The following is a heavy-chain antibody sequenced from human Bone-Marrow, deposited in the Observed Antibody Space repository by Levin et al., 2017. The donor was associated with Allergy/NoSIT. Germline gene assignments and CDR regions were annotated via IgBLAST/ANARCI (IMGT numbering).Heavy chain of an antibody. CDR2: ISYDGGVK. CDR3: AKAGEQQYGSGDNTMYYFQY. V-gene: IGHV3-30*18. Sequence: GGSLRLSCAASGFTFSIYGMHWVRQAPGKGLEWVAVISYDGGVKYSADSVKGRFTVSRDNSKNTLYLQMNSLRAEDTAVYYCAKAGEQQYGSGDNTMYYFQYWGLGTLVTVSS. J-gene: IGHJ4*02. CDR1: GFTFSIYG. D-gene: IGHD3-10*01.